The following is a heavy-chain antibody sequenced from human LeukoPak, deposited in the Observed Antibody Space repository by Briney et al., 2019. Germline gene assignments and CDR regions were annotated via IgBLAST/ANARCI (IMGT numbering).Heavy chain of an antibody. Sequence: PGGSLRLSCAASGFTFSSYAMHWVRQAPGKGLEWVAVISYDGSNKYYADSVKGRFTISRDNSKNTLYLQMNSLRAEDTAVYYCARDGVPDCSSTSCYIPSSYYFDYWGQGTLVTVSS. CDR1: GFTFSSYA. D-gene: IGHD2-2*02. CDR3: ARDGVPDCSSTSCYIPSSYYFDY. J-gene: IGHJ4*02. V-gene: IGHV3-30-3*01. CDR2: ISYDGSNK.